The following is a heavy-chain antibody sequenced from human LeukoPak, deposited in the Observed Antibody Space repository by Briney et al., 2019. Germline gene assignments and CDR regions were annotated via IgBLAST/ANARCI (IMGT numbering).Heavy chain of an antibody. V-gene: IGHV1-69*04. D-gene: IGHD1-26*01. CDR3: ASLIVGHIPSDY. CDR1: GGTFSSYA. CDR2: IIPIFGIA. J-gene: IGHJ4*02. Sequence: SVKVSCKASGGTFSSYAISWVRQAPGQGLEWMGRIIPIFGIANYAQKFQGRVTITADKSTSTAYMELSSLRSEDTAVYYCASLIVGHIPSDYWGQGTLVTVSS.